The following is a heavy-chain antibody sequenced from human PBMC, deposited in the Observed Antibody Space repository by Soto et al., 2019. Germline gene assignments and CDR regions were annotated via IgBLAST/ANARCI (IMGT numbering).Heavy chain of an antibody. CDR2: ISSSSSTT. J-gene: IGHJ6*02. CDR1: GFSFSTYS. Sequence: GGFLRLSCAASGFSFSTYSMNWVRQAPGKGLEWVSYISSSSSTTYYADSVRGRFTISRDNAKNSLYLQMSSLRAEDTAVYYCARDFPAYYYDSSGYYYGGGYGMDVWGQGTTVTVSS. V-gene: IGHV3-48*01. CDR3: ARDFPAYYYDSSGYYYGGGYGMDV. D-gene: IGHD3-22*01.